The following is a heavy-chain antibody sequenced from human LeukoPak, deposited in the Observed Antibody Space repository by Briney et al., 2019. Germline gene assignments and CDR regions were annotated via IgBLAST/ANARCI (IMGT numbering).Heavy chain of an antibody. J-gene: IGHJ4*02. CDR3: AKHYLSQSALSPVDY. V-gene: IGHV3-23*01. Sequence: GGSLRLSCAASGFTFSTYGLSWVGQDPCKGLEWVSGISDSGYTTYYTDSVKGRFSISRDNSKNTLYLHMNSLRAEDTALYYCAKHYLSQSALSPVDYWGQGALVTVSS. CDR1: GFTFSTYG. D-gene: IGHD3-10*01. CDR2: ISDSGYTT.